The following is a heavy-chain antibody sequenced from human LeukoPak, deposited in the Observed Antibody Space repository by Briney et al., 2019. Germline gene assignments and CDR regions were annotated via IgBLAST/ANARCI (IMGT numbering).Heavy chain of an antibody. CDR1: GFTFSSYA. V-gene: IGHV3-23*01. CDR3: AKGEDYDILTGHLFDY. Sequence: SGGSLRLSCAASGFTFSSYAMSWVRQAPGKGLEWVSAISGSGGSTYYADSVKGRFTISRGNSKNTLYLQMNSLRAEDTAVYYCAKGEDYDILTGHLFDYWGQGTLVTVSS. CDR2: ISGSGGST. D-gene: IGHD3-9*01. J-gene: IGHJ4*02.